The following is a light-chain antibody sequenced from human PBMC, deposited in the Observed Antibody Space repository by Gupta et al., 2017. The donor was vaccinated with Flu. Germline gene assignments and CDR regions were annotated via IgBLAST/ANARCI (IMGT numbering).Light chain of an antibody. CDR3: QQNKTFPWT. J-gene: IGKJ1*01. Sequence: DIQMTQSPSSLSASVGDRVTITCRASQSISDLLAWYQQKPGTPPKLLIYRASNLQSGVPSRFSGSGSGTDFTLTITSLQPDDFAAYYCQQNKTFPWTFGPGTKVEIK. CDR1: QSISDL. CDR2: RAS. V-gene: IGKV1-5*03.